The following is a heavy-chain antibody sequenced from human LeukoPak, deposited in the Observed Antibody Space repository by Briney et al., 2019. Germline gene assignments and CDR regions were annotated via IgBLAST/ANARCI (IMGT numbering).Heavy chain of an antibody. V-gene: IGHV4-34*01. CDR1: GGSFSAYY. D-gene: IGHD3-22*01. Sequence: KASETLSLTCGVYGGSFSAYYWNWIRQPPGEGLEWIGEINHSGSTNYNPSLKSRVTISVDTSKNQFSLTLSSVTAADTAVYYCASFFGPIGRYFHDTSGLQMSDSWGQGTLVTVSS. J-gene: IGHJ4*02. CDR2: INHSGST. CDR3: ASFFGPIGRYFHDTSGLQMSDS.